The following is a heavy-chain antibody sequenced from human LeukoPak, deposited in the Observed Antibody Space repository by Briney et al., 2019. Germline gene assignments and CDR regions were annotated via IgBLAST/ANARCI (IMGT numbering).Heavy chain of an antibody. CDR3: AKVVKLNYYDSRGWDYFDY. V-gene: IGHV3-33*06. J-gene: IGHJ4*02. CDR1: GFTFNSFG. CDR2: IYYDGSNN. Sequence: PGGSLRLSCAASGFTFNSFGIHWVRQAPGKGLEWVAVIYYDGSNNFYSDSVKGRFTISRDNSKSTLDLQMNSLRVEDTALYYCAKVVKLNYYDSRGWDYFDYWGQGTLVTVSS. D-gene: IGHD3-22*01.